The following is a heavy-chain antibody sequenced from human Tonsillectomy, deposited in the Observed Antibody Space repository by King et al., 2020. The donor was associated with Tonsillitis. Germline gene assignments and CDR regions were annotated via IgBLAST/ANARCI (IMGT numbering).Heavy chain of an antibody. CDR3: ARHWTAMGLFEY. V-gene: IGHV4-59*08. D-gene: IGHD5-18*01. CDR1: GGSISSYY. Sequence: VQLQESGPGLVKPSETLSLTCTVSGGSISSYYWSWIRPPPGKGLEWIGYIYYSGSTNYNPTLKSRVTISVDTSKNQFSLNLSSVTAADTAVYYCARHWTAMGLFEYWGQGTLVTVSS. J-gene: IGHJ4*02. CDR2: IYYSGST.